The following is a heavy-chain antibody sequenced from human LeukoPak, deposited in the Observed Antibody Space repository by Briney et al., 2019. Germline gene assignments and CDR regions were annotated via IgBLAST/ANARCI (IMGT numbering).Heavy chain of an antibody. Sequence: SETLSLTCTVSGGSISSYYWSWIRQPPGKGLEWIGYIYYSGSTNYNPSLKSRVTISVDTSKNQFSLKLSSVTAADTAVYYCAREDCSSGTCSHFDYWGQGTLVTVSS. D-gene: IGHD2-15*01. CDR1: GGSISSYY. J-gene: IGHJ4*02. CDR2: IYYSGST. V-gene: IGHV4-59*01. CDR3: AREDCSSGTCSHFDY.